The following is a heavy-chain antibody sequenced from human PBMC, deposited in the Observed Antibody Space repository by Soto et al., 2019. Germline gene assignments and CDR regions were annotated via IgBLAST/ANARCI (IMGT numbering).Heavy chain of an antibody. J-gene: IGHJ4*02. CDR3: ARAVQLVRSMRIVDY. D-gene: IGHD6-13*01. V-gene: IGHV3-30-3*01. CDR2: IAYDGSNK. CDR1: GFTFNSYA. Sequence: QVQLVESGGGVVQPGRSLRLSCAASGFTFNSYAMRWVRQAPGKGLEWVAVIAYDGSNKYYADSVKGRFTISRDNSKNTLYLQMNSLRAEDTAVYYCARAVQLVRSMRIVDYWGQGTLVTVSS.